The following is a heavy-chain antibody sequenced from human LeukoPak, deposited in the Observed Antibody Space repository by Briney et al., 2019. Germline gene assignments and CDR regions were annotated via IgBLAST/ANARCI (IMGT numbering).Heavy chain of an antibody. CDR2: IDIDGSST. J-gene: IGHJ3*02. CDR3: ARVAWRAFDI. Sequence: GGSLRLSCAASGFTFRTSWMHWVRQVPGKGPVWVSRIDIDGSSTIYADSVMGRFTISRDNAKNSLYLQMNSLRAEDTAVYYCARVAWRAFDIWGQGTMVTVSS. V-gene: IGHV3-74*01. CDR1: GFTFRTSW. D-gene: IGHD5-12*01.